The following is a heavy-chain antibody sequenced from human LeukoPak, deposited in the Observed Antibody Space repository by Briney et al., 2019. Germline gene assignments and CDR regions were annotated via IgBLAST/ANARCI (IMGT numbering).Heavy chain of an antibody. Sequence: ASVKVSCKASGYTFTSYYMHWVRQAPGQGLEWMGIINPSGGSTSYAQKFQGRVAMTRDMSASTAYMELSSLRSEDMAVYYCARSYCSGGSCYAIDYWGQGTLVTVSS. J-gene: IGHJ4*02. CDR1: GYTFTSYY. CDR3: ARSYCSGGSCYAIDY. D-gene: IGHD2-15*01. V-gene: IGHV1-46*01. CDR2: INPSGGST.